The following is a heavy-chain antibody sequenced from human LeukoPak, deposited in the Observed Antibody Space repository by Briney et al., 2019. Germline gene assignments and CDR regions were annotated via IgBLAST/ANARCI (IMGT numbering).Heavy chain of an antibody. V-gene: IGHV4-38-2*02. Sequence: SETLSLTCTVSGYSISSCYYWGWIRQPPGKGLEWIGSIYHSGSTYYNPSLKSRVTISVDTSKNQFSLKLSSVTAADTAVYYCARDRAGYGDGYMDVWGKGTTVTVSS. CDR2: IYHSGST. CDR1: GYSISSCYY. CDR3: ARDRAGYGDGYMDV. J-gene: IGHJ6*03. D-gene: IGHD4-17*01.